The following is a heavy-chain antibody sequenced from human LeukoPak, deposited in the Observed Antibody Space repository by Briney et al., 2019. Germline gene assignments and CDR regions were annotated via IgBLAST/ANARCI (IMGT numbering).Heavy chain of an antibody. CDR3: ARRGGSSWYYYYYYMDV. CDR2: ISTSGST. CDR1: GGSISSYY. Sequence: PSETLSLTCTVSGGSISSYYWSWIRQPAGKGLESIGHISTSGSTNYNPSLKSRVTISVDTSKNQFSLKLSSVTAADTAVYYCARRGGSSWYYYYYYMDVWGKGTTVTVSS. V-gene: IGHV4-4*07. D-gene: IGHD6-13*01. J-gene: IGHJ6*03.